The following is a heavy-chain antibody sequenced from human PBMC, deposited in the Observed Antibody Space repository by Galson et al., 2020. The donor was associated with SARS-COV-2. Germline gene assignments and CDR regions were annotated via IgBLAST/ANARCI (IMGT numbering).Heavy chain of an antibody. CDR2: IYYSGST. CDR3: ARASFTKNRNGYGDYGAYYYYYYGMDV. J-gene: IGHJ6*02. CDR1: GGSISSSSYY. Sequence: SETLSLTCTVSGGSISSSSYYWGWIRQPPGKGLEWIGSIYYSGSTYYNPSLKSRVTISVDTSKNQFSLKLSSVTAADTAVYYCARASFTKNRNGYGDYGAYYYYYYGMDVWGQGTTVTVSS. D-gene: IGHD4-17*01. V-gene: IGHV4-39*07.